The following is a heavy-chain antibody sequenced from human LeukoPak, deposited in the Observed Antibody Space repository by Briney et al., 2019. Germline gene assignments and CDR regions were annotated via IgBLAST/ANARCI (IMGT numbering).Heavy chain of an antibody. CDR1: GFTFSSYA. CDR3: AKDPYWGYYFDY. Sequence: GGSLRLSCAASGFTFSSYAMSWVLQAPGKGLEWVSAISGSGGSTYYADSVKGRFTISRDNSKNTLYLQMNSLRAEDTAVYYCAKDPYWGYYFDYWGQGTLVTVSS. J-gene: IGHJ4*02. CDR2: ISGSGGST. V-gene: IGHV3-23*01. D-gene: IGHD2-21*01.